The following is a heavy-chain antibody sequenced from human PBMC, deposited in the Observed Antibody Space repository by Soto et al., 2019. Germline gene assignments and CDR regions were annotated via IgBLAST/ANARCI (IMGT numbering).Heavy chain of an antibody. V-gene: IGHV1-2*04. J-gene: IGHJ6*03. CDR3: ARGSVLRYFDWSLDYYMDV. Sequence: GASVKVSCKASGYTFTVYYVHWVRQAPGQGLEWMGWINPNSGGTNYAQKFQGWVTMTRDTSISTAYMELSRLRSDDKAVYYCARGSVLRYFDWSLDYYMDVWGKGTTVTVS. CDR2: INPNSGGT. CDR1: GYTFTVYY. D-gene: IGHD3-9*01.